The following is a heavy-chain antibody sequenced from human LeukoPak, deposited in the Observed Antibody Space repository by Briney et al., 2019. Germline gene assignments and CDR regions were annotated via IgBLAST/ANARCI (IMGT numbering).Heavy chain of an antibody. J-gene: IGHJ5*02. Sequence: SETLSLTCAVYGGSFSGYYWSWIRQPPGKGLEWIGEINHSGSTNYNPSLKSRVTISVDTSKNQFSPKLSSVTAADTAVYYCARIAMNWFDPWGQGTLVTVSS. CDR1: GGSFSGYY. V-gene: IGHV4-34*01. CDR3: ARIAMNWFDP. CDR2: INHSGST.